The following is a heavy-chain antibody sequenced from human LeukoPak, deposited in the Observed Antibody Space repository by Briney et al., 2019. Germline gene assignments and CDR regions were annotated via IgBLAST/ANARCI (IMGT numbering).Heavy chain of an antibody. D-gene: IGHD1-1*01. CDR2: IHPSGGST. CDR1: AYIFSNYY. Sequence: GASVKVSCKASAYIFSNYYIHWVRQAPGQGLEWMGIIHPSGGSTSYAQKFQGRVTMTRDTSTSTVYMELSSLTSEDTAVYFCARHTTMTIFNWFDPWGQGTLVTVSS. J-gene: IGHJ5*02. V-gene: IGHV1-46*01. CDR3: ARHTTMTIFNWFDP.